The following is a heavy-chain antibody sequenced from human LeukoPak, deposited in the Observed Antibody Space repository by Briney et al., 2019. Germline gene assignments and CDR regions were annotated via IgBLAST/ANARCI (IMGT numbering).Heavy chain of an antibody. J-gene: IGHJ4*02. CDR2: IYYSESA. Sequence: SETLSLTCTVSGGSISSYYWSWIRQPPGKGLEWIGYIYYSESAKYNPSLKSRVTISVDTSKNQFSLKLSSVTAADTAVYYCARLIYYDSSGYYSEAGYSDYWGQGALVSVSS. CDR1: GGSISSYY. V-gene: IGHV4-59*08. CDR3: ARLIYYDSSGYYSEAGYSDY. D-gene: IGHD3-22*01.